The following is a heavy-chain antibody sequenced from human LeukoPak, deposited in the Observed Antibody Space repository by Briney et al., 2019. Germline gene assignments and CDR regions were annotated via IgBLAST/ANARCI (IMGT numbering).Heavy chain of an antibody. J-gene: IGHJ3*02. D-gene: IGHD3-3*01. CDR2: IYPGDSDT. V-gene: IGHV5-51*01. CDR3: ASRIYDDAFDI. CDR1: GYSFTSYW. Sequence: GESLKISRKGSGYSFTSYWIGWVRQMPGKGLEWMGIIYPGDSDTRYSPSFQGQVTISADKSISTAYLQWSSPKASDTAMYYCASRIYDDAFDIWGQGTMVTVSS.